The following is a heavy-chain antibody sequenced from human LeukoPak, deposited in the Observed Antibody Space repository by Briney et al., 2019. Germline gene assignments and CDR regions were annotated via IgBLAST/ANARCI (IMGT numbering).Heavy chain of an antibody. CDR3: ARGGYSYEDV. D-gene: IGHD5-18*01. V-gene: IGHV4-4*07. CDR2: IYTSGST. CDR1: GCSISSYD. Sequence: PSGTLSLTCTASGCSISSYDWSWIRQPAGKGLEWIGRIYTSGSTNYNPSLKSRVTMSVDTSKNQFSLKLSSVTAADTAVYYCARGGYSYEDVWGQGTTVTVSS. J-gene: IGHJ6*02.